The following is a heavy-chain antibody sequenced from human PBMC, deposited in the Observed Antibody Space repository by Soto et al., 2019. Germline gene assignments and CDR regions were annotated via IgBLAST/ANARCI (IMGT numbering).Heavy chain of an antibody. CDR1: GYTFTNHG. J-gene: IGHJ4*02. V-gene: IGHV1-18*04. CDR2: ISGYNGDT. CDR3: ARDVEYSTSVCEH. D-gene: IGHD4-4*01. Sequence: HVPMKRSGGEVKKPGASEKVSCKTSGYTFTNHGVNWVRLALGQGLEWLGYISGYNGDTDYDQKFQDRFTMSIDKTTNTVVMELRNLRSDDSAVYYCARDVEYSTSVCEHWGQGTPVIVS.